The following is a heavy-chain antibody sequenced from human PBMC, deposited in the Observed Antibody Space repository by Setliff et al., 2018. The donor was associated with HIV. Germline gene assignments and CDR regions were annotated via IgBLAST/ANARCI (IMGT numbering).Heavy chain of an antibody. CDR1: GASLQSYY. J-gene: IGHJ4*02. CDR2: IYSDGST. D-gene: IGHD3-9*01. Sequence: SETLSLTCSVSGASLQSYYWSWIRQPAGKGLEWIGRIYSDGSTNYNPSLKSRVTMSVDTSKNQFSLKLSSVTAADTAVYYCARYVSDWFYIDSWGQGTLVTVSS. CDR3: ARYVSDWFYIDS. V-gene: IGHV4-4*07.